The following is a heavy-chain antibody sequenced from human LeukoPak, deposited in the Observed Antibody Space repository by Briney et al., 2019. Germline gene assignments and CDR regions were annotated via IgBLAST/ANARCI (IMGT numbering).Heavy chain of an antibody. J-gene: IGHJ6*03. V-gene: IGHV4-59*01. Sequence: SETLSLTCTVSGGSISSYYWTWIRQSPGKGLEWIGYISYAGSTNYNPSLSSRVTISVDTSKNQLFLKLSPVTAADAAVYYCARALGKTASTRYYMDVWGKGTTVTVSS. CDR1: GGSISSYY. D-gene: IGHD1-7*01. CDR2: ISYAGST. CDR3: ARALGKTASTRYYMDV.